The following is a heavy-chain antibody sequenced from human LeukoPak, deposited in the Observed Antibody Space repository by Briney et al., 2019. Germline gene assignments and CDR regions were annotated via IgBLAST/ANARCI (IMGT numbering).Heavy chain of an antibody. D-gene: IGHD5-12*01. V-gene: IGHV3-30*18. CDR1: GFTFSTYG. CDR3: AKAYSGYSDAFDI. Sequence: GRSLRLSCAASGFTFSTYGTHWVRQAPGKGLEWVAVISFDGSNKYYADSVKGRFTISRDNSKNTLYLQMNSLRAEDTAVYYCAKAYSGYSDAFDIWGQGTMVTVSS. J-gene: IGHJ3*02. CDR2: ISFDGSNK.